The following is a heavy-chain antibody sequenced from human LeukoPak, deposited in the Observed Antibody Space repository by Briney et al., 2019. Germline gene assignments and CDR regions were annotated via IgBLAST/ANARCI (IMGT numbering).Heavy chain of an antibody. CDR3: ATGYAYYYDSSGYYYLYY. D-gene: IGHD3-22*01. Sequence: ASVKVSCKVSGYTLTELSMHWVRQAPGKGLEWKGGFDPEDGETIYAQKFQGRVTMTEDTSTDTAYMELSSLRSEDTAVYYCATGYAYYYDSSGYYYLYYWGQGTLVTVSS. CDR1: GYTLTELS. CDR2: FDPEDGET. J-gene: IGHJ4*02. V-gene: IGHV1-24*01.